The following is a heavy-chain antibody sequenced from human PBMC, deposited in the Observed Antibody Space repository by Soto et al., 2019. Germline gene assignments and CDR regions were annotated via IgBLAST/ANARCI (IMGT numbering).Heavy chain of an antibody. CDR1: GGTSSSYA. Sequence: QVQLVQSGAEVKKPGSSVKVSCKASGGTSSSYAISWVRQAPGQGLEWMGGIIPIFGTANYAQKFQGRVTITADESTSTAYMELSSLRSEDTAVYYCARGPPGFGVVINWFDPWGQGTLVTVSS. CDR3: ARGPPGFGVVINWFDP. D-gene: IGHD3-3*01. J-gene: IGHJ5*02. V-gene: IGHV1-69*12. CDR2: IIPIFGTA.